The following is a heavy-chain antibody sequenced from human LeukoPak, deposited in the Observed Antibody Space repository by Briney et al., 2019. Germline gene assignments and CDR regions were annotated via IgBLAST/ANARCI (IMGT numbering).Heavy chain of an antibody. Sequence: GGSLRLSCAASGFTFRSYGMQWVRQATGKGLEGVADIWYDGSNKYYADSVKGRFTISRDNSKNTLYLQMNSLRAEDTAVYYCARSGYSSGWHAYYFDYWGQGTLVTVSS. CDR1: GFTFRSYG. J-gene: IGHJ4*02. D-gene: IGHD6-19*01. CDR3: ARSGYSSGWHAYYFDY. CDR2: IWYDGSNK. V-gene: IGHV3-33*01.